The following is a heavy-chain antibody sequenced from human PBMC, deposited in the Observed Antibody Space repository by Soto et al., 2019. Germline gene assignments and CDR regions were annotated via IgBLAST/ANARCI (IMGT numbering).Heavy chain of an antibody. CDR2: FDPEDGET. V-gene: IGHV1-24*01. CDR3: ATDSILGNCSSTSCYTPYRGYYYYGMDV. Sequence: ASVKVSCKVSGYTLTEISMHWVRQAPGKGLEWMGGFDPEDGETIYAQKFQGRVTMTEDTSTDTAYMELSSLRSEDTAVYYCATDSILGNCSSTSCYTPYRGYYYYGMDVWGQGTTVTVSS. J-gene: IGHJ6*02. CDR1: GYTLTEIS. D-gene: IGHD2-2*02.